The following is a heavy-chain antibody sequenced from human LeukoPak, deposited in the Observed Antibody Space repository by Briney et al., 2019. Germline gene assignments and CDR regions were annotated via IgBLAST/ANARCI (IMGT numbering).Heavy chain of an antibody. CDR3: VRVVPTAAPKY. D-gene: IGHD2-2*01. Sequence: PGGSLRLSCAASGFTFSNFYMSWIRQAPGKGLEWVSDISNSGSTIHYADSVRGRFTISRDNAMNSLYLQMNSLRAEDTAVYYCVRVVPTAAPKYWGQGTMVTVYS. V-gene: IGHV3-11*01. CDR2: ISNSGSTI. J-gene: IGHJ3*01. CDR1: GFTFSNFY.